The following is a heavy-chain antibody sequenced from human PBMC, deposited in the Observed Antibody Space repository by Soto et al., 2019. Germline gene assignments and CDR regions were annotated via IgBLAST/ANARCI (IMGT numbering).Heavy chain of an antibody. V-gene: IGHV4-30-4*01. CDR3: AREPYDITGNRIDS. CDR2: VYHTGST. Sequence: SETLSLTCTVSGGSISGDYYCNWIRRAPGKGLEWIGYVYHTGSTYHNPSLKSRGSISVDTSNNQFSLKLSSVTAADTAVYFCAREPYDITGNRIDSWGQGIPVTVS. D-gene: IGHD3-22*01. CDR1: GGSISGDYY. J-gene: IGHJ5*01.